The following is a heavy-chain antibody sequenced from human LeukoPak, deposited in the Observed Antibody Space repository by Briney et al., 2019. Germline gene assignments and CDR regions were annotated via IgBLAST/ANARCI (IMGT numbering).Heavy chain of an antibody. CDR3: ARGNYYDSSGYLGVLYYGMDV. D-gene: IGHD3-22*01. CDR2: IIPIFGTA. Sequence: SVKVSCKASGGTFSSYAISWVRQAPGQGLEWMGGIIPIFGTANYAQKFQGRVTITADESTSTAYMELSSLRSEDTAVYYCARGNYYDSSGYLGVLYYGMDVWGQGTTVTVSS. J-gene: IGHJ6*02. V-gene: IGHV1-69*13. CDR1: GGTFSSYA.